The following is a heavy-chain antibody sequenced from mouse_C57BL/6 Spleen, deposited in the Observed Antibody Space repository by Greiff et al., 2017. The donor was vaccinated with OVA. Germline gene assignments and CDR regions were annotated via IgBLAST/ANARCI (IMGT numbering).Heavy chain of an antibody. V-gene: IGHV10-1*01. D-gene: IGHD1-1*01. CDR2: IRSKSNNYAT. J-gene: IGHJ2*01. Sequence: EVQLVESGGGLVQPKGSLKLSCAASGFSFNTYAMNWVRQAPGKGLEWVARIRSKSNNYATYYADSVKDRFTISRDDSESMLYLQMNNLKTEDTAMYYCVRHETVGGVFDYWGQGTTLTVSS. CDR3: VRHETVGGVFDY. CDR1: GFSFNTYA.